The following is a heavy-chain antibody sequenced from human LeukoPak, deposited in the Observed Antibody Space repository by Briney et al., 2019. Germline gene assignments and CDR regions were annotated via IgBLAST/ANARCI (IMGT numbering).Heavy chain of an antibody. V-gene: IGHV1-69*04. Sequence: SSVKVSCKASGCTFTSYAISWVRQAPGQGLEWMGMIIPILGIANYAQKFQGRVTITGDKSTSTAYMDLSSLRSEDTAVYYCARDRSSTSSATPFYYGMAVWGQGTSVTVSS. D-gene: IGHD2-2*01. J-gene: IGHJ6*01. CDR3: ARDRSSTSSATPFYYGMAV. CDR1: GCTFTSYA. CDR2: IIPILGIA.